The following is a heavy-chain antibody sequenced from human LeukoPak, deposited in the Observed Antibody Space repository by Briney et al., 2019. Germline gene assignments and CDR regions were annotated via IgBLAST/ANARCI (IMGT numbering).Heavy chain of an antibody. V-gene: IGHV3-48*03. J-gene: IGHJ4*02. CDR3: AKTYFGGSGSYFYDY. CDR1: GFMFSSYE. CDR2: ISSSGGTR. D-gene: IGHD3-10*01. Sequence: GGSLRLSCAASGFMFSSYEMNWVRQAPGKGLEWVSYISSSGGTRYYADSVKGRFSISRDNSENRLYMQMNSLRAEDTAVYYCAKTYFGGSGSYFYDYWGQGTLVTVSS.